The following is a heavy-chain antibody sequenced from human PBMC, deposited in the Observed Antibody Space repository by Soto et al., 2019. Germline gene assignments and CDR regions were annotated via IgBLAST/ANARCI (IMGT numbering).Heavy chain of an antibody. D-gene: IGHD1-26*01. J-gene: IGHJ4*02. Sequence: QVNLVESGGGVVQPGRSLRLSCTASGFTFSSYGMHWVRQAPGRGLEWVAFISYDGSKKHYGDYVKGRFIISRDNSKNTLGLDVSSLRPEDTAVYYCAKVFTSYTEEPYYFDYWGQGTLVTVSS. CDR1: GFTFSSYG. CDR2: ISYDGSKK. CDR3: AKVFTSYTEEPYYFDY. V-gene: IGHV3-30*18.